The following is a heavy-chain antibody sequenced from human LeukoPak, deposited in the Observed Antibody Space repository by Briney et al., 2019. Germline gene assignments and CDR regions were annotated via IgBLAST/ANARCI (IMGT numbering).Heavy chain of an antibody. V-gene: IGHV3-49*03. D-gene: IGHD3-22*01. Sequence: PGGSLRLSCTASGFTFGDYAMSWFRQAPGKGLEWVGFIRSKAYGGTTEYAASVKGRFTISRDDSKSIAHLQMNSLKTEDTAVYYCTLALYTTYYYDSSGYYPPPDYWGQGTLVTVSP. CDR2: IRSKAYGGTT. J-gene: IGHJ4*02. CDR1: GFTFGDYA. CDR3: TLALYTTYYYDSSGYYPPPDY.